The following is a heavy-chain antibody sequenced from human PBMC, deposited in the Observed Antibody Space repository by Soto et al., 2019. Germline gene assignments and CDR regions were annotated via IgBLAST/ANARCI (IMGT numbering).Heavy chain of an antibody. V-gene: IGHV1-69*02. CDR1: GGTFSSYT. Sequence: QVQLVQSGAEVKKPGSSVKVSCNASGGTFSSYTISWVRQAPGQGLEWMGRIIPILGIANYAQKFHGRVTITADKSTSTAYMELSSLRSEDTAVYYCARGRSSLHGGFDYWGQGTLVTVSS. J-gene: IGHJ4*02. CDR3: ARGRSSLHGGFDY. D-gene: IGHD3-16*01. CDR2: IIPILGIA.